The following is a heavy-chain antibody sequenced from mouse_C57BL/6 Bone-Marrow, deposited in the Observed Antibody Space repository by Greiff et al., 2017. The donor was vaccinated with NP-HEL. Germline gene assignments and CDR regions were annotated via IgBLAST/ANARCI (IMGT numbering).Heavy chain of an antibody. CDR2: IDPENGDT. J-gene: IGHJ2*01. CDR3: TPVVAPAY. D-gene: IGHD1-1*02. CDR1: GFNIKDDY. Sequence: VHVKQSGAELVRPGASVKLSCTASGFNIKDDYMHWVKQRPEQGLEWIGWIDPENGDTEYASKFQGKATITADTSSNTAYLQLSSLTSEDTAVYYCTPVVAPAYWGQGTPLTVSS. V-gene: IGHV14-4*01.